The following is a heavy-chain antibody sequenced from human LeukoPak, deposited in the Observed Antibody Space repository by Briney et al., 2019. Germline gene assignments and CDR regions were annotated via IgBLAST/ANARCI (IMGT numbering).Heavy chain of an antibody. V-gene: IGHV4-34*01. Sequence: SETLSLTCAVYGGSFSGYYWGWIRQPPGKGLEWIGEINHSGSTNYNPSLKSRVTISVDTSKNQFSLKLSSVTAADTAVYYCARGRSSGYYPYYFDYWGQGTLVTVSS. CDR3: ARGRSSGYYPYYFDY. CDR2: INHSGST. D-gene: IGHD3-22*01. CDR1: GGSFSGYY. J-gene: IGHJ4*02.